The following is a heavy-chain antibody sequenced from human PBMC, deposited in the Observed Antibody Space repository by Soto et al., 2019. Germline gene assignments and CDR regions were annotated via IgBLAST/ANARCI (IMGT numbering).Heavy chain of an antibody. V-gene: IGHV4-31*03. CDR1: GASISSGSYY. CDR3: ARAVYSNHVY. D-gene: IGHD4-4*01. J-gene: IGHJ4*02. CDR2: ISNSGST. Sequence: QVQLQESGPGLVKPSQTLSLTCTVSGASISSGSYYWSWIRQLPGKGPEWIGYISNSGSTYYNPSLKSRVTISVDTSKNQFSLRVSSVTAADTAVYYCARAVYSNHVYWGQGTLVTVSS.